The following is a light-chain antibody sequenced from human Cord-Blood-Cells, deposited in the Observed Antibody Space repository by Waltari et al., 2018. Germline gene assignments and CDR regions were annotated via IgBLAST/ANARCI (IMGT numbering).Light chain of an antibody. J-gene: IGKJ1*01. CDR1: QGIRSY. V-gene: IGKV1D-8*01. Sequence: VIWMTQSPSLLPASKGDRVTISCRMSQGIRSYLAWYHQKPGKAPELLIYAASTLQSVVPSRCGGSGSGTDFTLTISCLQSEDFATYYCQQYYSFPRTFGQGTKVEIK. CDR2: AAS. CDR3: QQYYSFPRT.